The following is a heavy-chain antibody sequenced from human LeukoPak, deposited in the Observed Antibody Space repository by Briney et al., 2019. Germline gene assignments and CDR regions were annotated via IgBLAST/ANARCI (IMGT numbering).Heavy chain of an antibody. D-gene: IGHD3-10*01. CDR2: ISGSGGST. V-gene: IGHV3-23*01. CDR3: SYYYGSGSYPPFDY. J-gene: IGHJ4*02. Sequence: GGSLRLSCAASGFTFSSYAMSWVRQAPGKGLEWVSAISGSGGSTYYADSVKGRFTISRDNSKNTLYLQMNSPRAEDTAVYYCSYYYGSGSYPPFDYWGQGTLVTVSS. CDR1: GFTFSSYA.